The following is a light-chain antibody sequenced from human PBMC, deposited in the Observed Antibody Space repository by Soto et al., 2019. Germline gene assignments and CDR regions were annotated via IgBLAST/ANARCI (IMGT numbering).Light chain of an antibody. Sequence: QSVXTQPPSASGTPGQRVTVSCSGSSSNIGINTVNWYQHLPGTAPKLLIYNSDQRPSGVPDRISGSKSGTSASLAIGGLQSEDEADYYCAAWDDSLNGFFVFGTGTKVTVL. CDR3: AAWDDSLNGFFV. J-gene: IGLJ1*01. CDR1: SSNIGINT. V-gene: IGLV1-44*01. CDR2: NSD.